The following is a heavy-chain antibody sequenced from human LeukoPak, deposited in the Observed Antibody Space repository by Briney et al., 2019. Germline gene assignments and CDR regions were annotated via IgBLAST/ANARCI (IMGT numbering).Heavy chain of an antibody. CDR2: ISSSSSYT. J-gene: IGHJ4*02. V-gene: IGHV3-11*05. CDR1: GFTFSDYY. Sequence: GGSLRLSCAASGFTFSDYYMSWIRQAPGKGLEWVSYISSSSSYTNYADSVKGRFTISRDNAKNSLYLQMNSLRAEDTAVYYCARVPIDYGGNSGVDYWGQGTLVTVS. D-gene: IGHD4-23*01. CDR3: ARVPIDYGGNSGVDY.